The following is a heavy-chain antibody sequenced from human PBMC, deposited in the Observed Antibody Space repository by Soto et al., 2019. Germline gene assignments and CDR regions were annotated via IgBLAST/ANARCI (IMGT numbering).Heavy chain of an antibody. V-gene: IGHV3-15*01. CDR2: IKSQSYGVIT. CDR1: GFTFLNAW. J-gene: IGHJ4*02. Sequence: GFLRLSCAASGFTFLNAWMTWVRQAPGKGLEWIGRIKSQSYGVITEYAAPVKGRFIISRDDSESTLYLQMNSLETEDTAVYFCATAYYDTSGFDFWGQGTLVTVSS. D-gene: IGHD3-22*01. CDR3: ATAYYDTSGFDF.